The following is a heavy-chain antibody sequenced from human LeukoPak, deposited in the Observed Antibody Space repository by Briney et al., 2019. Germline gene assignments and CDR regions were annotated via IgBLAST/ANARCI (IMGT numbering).Heavy chain of an antibody. CDR2: FDPEDGDT. CDR1: GYTLTELS. V-gene: IGHV1-24*01. J-gene: IGHJ5*02. D-gene: IGHD6-13*01. CDR3: ATPRGAAAGTNWFDP. Sequence: ASVKVSCKVSGYTLTELSMHWVRQAPGKGLEWMGGFDPEDGDTIYAQKFQGRVTMTEDTSTDTAYMELSSLRSEDTAVYYCATPRGAAAGTNWFDPWGQGTLVTVSS.